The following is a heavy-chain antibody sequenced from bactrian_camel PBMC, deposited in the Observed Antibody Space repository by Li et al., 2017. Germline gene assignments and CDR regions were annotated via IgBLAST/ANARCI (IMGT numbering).Heavy chain of an antibody. CDR1: IRTRF. CDR2: IDSGGRT. D-gene: IGHD3*01. CDR3: AAVAEGRTVEGGVSLWTLFESGY. J-gene: IGHJ4*01. V-gene: IGHV3S53*01. Sequence: HVQLVESGGGSVQAGGSLRLSCAYTIRTRFMAWFRQAPGKDREGVAAIDSGGRTTYADSVKGRFAISEDNAKNLVYLQMNSLKPEDSAMYYCAAVAEGRTVEGGVSLWTLFESGYWGQGTQVTVS.